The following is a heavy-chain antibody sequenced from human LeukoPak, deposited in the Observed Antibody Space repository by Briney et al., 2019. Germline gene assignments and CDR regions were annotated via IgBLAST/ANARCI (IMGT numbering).Heavy chain of an antibody. J-gene: IGHJ5*02. CDR3: ARDQRFGEVPSMFDP. D-gene: IGHD3-10*01. CDR1: GYTFTSYG. Sequence: ASVKVSCKAPGYTFTSYGISWVRQAPGQGLEWMGWISAYNGNTNYAQKLQGRVTMTTDTSTSTAYMELRSLRSDDTAVYYCARDQRFGEVPSMFDPWGQGTLVTVSS. V-gene: IGHV1-18*01. CDR2: ISAYNGNT.